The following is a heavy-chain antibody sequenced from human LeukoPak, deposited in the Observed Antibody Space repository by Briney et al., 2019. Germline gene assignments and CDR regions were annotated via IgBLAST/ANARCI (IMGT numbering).Heavy chain of an antibody. J-gene: IGHJ6*03. D-gene: IGHD2/OR15-2a*01. CDR1: GGSFSGYH. V-gene: IGHV4-34*01. Sequence: SETLSLTCAAFGGSFSGYHWTWIRQPPGKGLEWMGEVDHSGSTKYNSSLMSRVTISVDTSKNHYSLKLSSVTAADTAVYYCARRPDTSRNTVLGVRDYYFYMDVWGKGTTVTVSS. CDR3: ARRPDTSRNTVLGVRDYYFYMDV. CDR2: VDHSGST.